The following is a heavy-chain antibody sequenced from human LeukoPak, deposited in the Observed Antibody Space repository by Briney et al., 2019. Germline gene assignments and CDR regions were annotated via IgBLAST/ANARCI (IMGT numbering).Heavy chain of an antibody. CDR3: ARERSIAAPFDP. J-gene: IGHJ5*02. D-gene: IGHD6-6*01. CDR2: IYSSGNT. V-gene: IGHV4-59*01. Sequence: SETLSLTCTVSGGSIIGFYWTWIRQPPGKGLEWIGYIYSSGNTNYNPSLKSRITMSVDTSKNQFSLNLSSVTAADTAVYYCARERSIAAPFDPWGQGTLVTVSS. CDR1: GGSIIGFY.